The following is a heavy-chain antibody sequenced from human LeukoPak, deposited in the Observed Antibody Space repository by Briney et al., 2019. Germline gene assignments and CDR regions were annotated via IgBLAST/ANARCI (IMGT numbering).Heavy chain of an antibody. D-gene: IGHD3-3*01. CDR2: ISAYNGNT. CDR1: GYTFTSYG. V-gene: IGHV1-18*01. Sequence: ASVKVSCKASGYTFTSYGISWVRQAPGQGLEWMGWISAYNGNTNYAQKLQGRVTMTTDTSTSTAYMELRSLRSDDTAVYYCARDSGADYYDFWSGYSDAFDIWGQGTMVTVSS. J-gene: IGHJ3*02. CDR3: ARDSGADYYDFWSGYSDAFDI.